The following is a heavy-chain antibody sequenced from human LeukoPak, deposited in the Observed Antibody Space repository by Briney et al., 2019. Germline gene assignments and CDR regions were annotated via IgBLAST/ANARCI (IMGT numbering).Heavy chain of an antibody. CDR1: GFTFSAYG. D-gene: IGHD5-18*01. CDR2: IWYDGSNK. CDR3: AKDPITAMVTNYFDS. J-gene: IGHJ4*02. Sequence: GGSLRLSCAASGFTFSAYGMHWVRQPPGKGLEWVAVIWYDGSNKDYADSVKGRFTISRDNSNNTLYLHMSSLRAEDTAIYYCAKDPITAMVTNYFDSWGQGTLVIVSS. V-gene: IGHV3-33*06.